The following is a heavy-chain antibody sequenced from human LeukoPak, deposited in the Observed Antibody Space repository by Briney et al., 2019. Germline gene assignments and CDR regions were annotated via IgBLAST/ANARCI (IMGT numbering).Heavy chain of an antibody. V-gene: IGHV3-30*19. CDR2: ISYDGSNK. Sequence: PGGSLRLSCAASGFTFSSYGMHWVRQAPGKGLEWVAVISYDGSNKYYADSVKGRFTISRDNSKNTLYLQMNSLRAEDAAVYYCARGRLYDSSGYYQGFVYWGQGTLVTVSS. D-gene: IGHD3-22*01. J-gene: IGHJ4*02. CDR1: GFTFSSYG. CDR3: ARGRLYDSSGYYQGFVY.